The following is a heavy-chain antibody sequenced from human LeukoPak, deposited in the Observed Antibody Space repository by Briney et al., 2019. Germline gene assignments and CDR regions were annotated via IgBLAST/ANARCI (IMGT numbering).Heavy chain of an antibody. V-gene: IGHV3-30*02. CDR2: IRYDGSNK. J-gene: IGHJ4*02. D-gene: IGHD3-3*01. Sequence: GGSLRLSCAAYGFTFSSYGMHWVRQAPGKGLEWVAFIRYDGSNKYYADSVKGRFTISRDNSKNTLYLQMNSLRAEDTAVYYCAKVKGFWSGYYKPFDYWGQGTLVTVSS. CDR3: AKVKGFWSGYYKPFDY. CDR1: GFTFSSYG.